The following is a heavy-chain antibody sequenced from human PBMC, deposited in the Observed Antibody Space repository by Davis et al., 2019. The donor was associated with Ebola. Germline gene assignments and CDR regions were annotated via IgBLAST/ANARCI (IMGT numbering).Heavy chain of an antibody. CDR2: IYYSGST. J-gene: IGHJ4*02. V-gene: IGHV4-59*01. Sequence: SETLSLTCTVSGGSISSYYWSWIRQPPGKGLEWIGYIYYSGSTNYNPSLKSRVTISVDTSKNQFSLKLSSVTAADTAVYYCARTPGVLRFLEWLFDYWGQGTLVTVSS. CDR1: GGSISSYY. CDR3: ARTPGVLRFLEWLFDY. D-gene: IGHD3-3*01.